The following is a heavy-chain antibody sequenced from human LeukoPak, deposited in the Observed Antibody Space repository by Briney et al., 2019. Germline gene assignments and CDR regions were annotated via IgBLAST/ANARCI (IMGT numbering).Heavy chain of an antibody. D-gene: IGHD2-2*01. CDR1: GYSISSGYY. CDR3: NIVVVPAAAYYYYMDV. CDR2: IYHSGST. V-gene: IGHV4-38-2*02. Sequence: PSETLSLTCTASGYSISSGYYWGWIRQPPGKGLEWIGSIYHSGSTYYNPSLKSRVTISVDTSKNQFSLKLSSVTAADTAVYYCNIVVVPAAAYYYYMDVWGKGTTVTVSS. J-gene: IGHJ6*03.